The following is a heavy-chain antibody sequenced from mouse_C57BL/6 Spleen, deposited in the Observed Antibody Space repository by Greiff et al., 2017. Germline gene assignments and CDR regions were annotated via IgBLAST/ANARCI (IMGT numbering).Heavy chain of an antibody. D-gene: IGHD1-1*01. CDR2: IYPRSGNT. V-gene: IGHV1-81*01. J-gene: IGHJ2*01. CDR3: ARPGYGSSSYYFDY. CDR1: GYTFTSYG. Sequence: VQLQQSGAELARPGASVKLSCKASGYTFTSYGISWVKQRTGQGLEWIGEIYPRSGNTYYNEKFKGKATLTADKSSSTAYMELRSLTSEDSAVYFCARPGYGSSSYYFDYWGQGTTLTVSS.